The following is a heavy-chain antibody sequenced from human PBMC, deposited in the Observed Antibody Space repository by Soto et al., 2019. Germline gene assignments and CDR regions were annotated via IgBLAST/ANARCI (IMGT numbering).Heavy chain of an antibody. J-gene: IGHJ5*02. V-gene: IGHV4-59*08. Sequence: SETLSLTCTVSGGSISDYYWSWIRQPPGKGLEWIGYIYYSGSTYYNPSLKSRVTISVDTSKNQFSLKLSSVTAADTAVYYCARGRMVVPAANWFDPWGQGTLVTVSS. CDR2: IYYSGST. D-gene: IGHD2-2*01. CDR1: GGSISDYY. CDR3: ARGRMVVPAANWFDP.